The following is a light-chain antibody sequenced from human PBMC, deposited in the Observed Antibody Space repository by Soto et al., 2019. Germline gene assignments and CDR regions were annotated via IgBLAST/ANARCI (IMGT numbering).Light chain of an antibody. Sequence: QSALTQPHSASGSPGQSVTISCTGTSSDLGGYNYVSWYQQHPGKAPKLMIYEVSKRPSGVPDRFSGSKSRNTASLTVSGLQAEDDADYYCSSYAGSKNVVFGGGTKVTVL. CDR2: EVS. J-gene: IGLJ2*01. CDR3: SSYAGSKNVV. CDR1: SSDLGGYNY. V-gene: IGLV2-8*01.